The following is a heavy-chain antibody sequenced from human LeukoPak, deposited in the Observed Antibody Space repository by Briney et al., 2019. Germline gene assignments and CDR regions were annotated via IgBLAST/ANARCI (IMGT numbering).Heavy chain of an antibody. CDR3: AKDLRFGY. J-gene: IGHJ4*02. Sequence: GGSLRLSCAASGFTFSSYEMNWVRQAPGKGLEWVSYVSSGGRTIYYADSVKGRFTISRDNAKNSLYLQMNSLRAEDTAVYYCAKDLRFGYWGQGTLVTVSS. CDR2: VSSGGRTI. CDR1: GFTFSSYE. V-gene: IGHV3-48*03.